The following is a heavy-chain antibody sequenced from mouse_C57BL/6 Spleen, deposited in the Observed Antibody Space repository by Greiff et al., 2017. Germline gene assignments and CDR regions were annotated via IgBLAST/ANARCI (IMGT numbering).Heavy chain of an antibody. CDR2: IDPSDSYT. CDR1: GYTFTSYW. Sequence: QVQLQQPGAELVMPGASVKLSCKASGYTFTSYWMHWVKQRPGQGLEWIGEIDPSDSYTNYNQKFKGKSTLTVDKSSSTAYMQLSSLTSEDAAVYYCARWDYYGSSYGYAMDYWGQGTSVTVSS. D-gene: IGHD1-1*01. J-gene: IGHJ4*01. CDR3: ARWDYYGSSYGYAMDY. V-gene: IGHV1-69*01.